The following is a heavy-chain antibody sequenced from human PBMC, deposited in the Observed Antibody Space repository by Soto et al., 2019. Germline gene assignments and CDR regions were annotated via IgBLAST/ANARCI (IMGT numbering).Heavy chain of an antibody. Sequence: GGSLRLSCAAAGFTFISYAMSWVRQTPGKGLEWVSAISGSGGSTYYADSVKGRFTISRDNSKNTLYLQMNSLRAEDTAVYYCAKGGDEYSSSSGYYYMDVWGKGTTVTVSS. D-gene: IGHD6-6*01. CDR2: ISGSGGST. CDR1: GFTFISYA. CDR3: AKGGDEYSSSSGYYYMDV. V-gene: IGHV3-23*01. J-gene: IGHJ6*03.